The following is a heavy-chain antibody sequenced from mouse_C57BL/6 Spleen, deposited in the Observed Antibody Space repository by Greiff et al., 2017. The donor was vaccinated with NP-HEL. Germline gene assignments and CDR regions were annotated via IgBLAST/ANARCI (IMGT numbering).Heavy chain of an antibody. CDR1: GYTFTSYW. CDR2: IYPGSGST. D-gene: IGHD1-1*01. Sequence: VQLQQPGAELVKPGASVKMSCKASGYTFTSYWITWVKQRPGQGLEWIGDIYPGSGSTNYNEKFKSKATLTVDTSSSTAYMQLSSLTSEDSAVYYCARSLYGSEGYYFDYWGQGTTLTVSS. V-gene: IGHV1-55*01. CDR3: ARSLYGSEGYYFDY. J-gene: IGHJ2*01.